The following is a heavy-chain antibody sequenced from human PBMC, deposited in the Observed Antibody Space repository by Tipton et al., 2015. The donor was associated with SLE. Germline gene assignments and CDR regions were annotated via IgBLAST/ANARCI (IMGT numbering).Heavy chain of an antibody. D-gene: IGHD3-22*01. Sequence: GSLRLSCAASGFIFSDYYMSWIRRAPGKGLEWVSYSSSSGNDIKFADSVKGRFTSSRDNAKGSLYLQMNSLRDEDTAVYYWARGKWLYAMEVWGKGTTDTVSS. J-gene: IGHJ6*04. CDR2: SSSSGNDI. CDR1: GFIFSDYY. V-gene: IGHV3-11*04. CDR3: ARGKWLYAMEV.